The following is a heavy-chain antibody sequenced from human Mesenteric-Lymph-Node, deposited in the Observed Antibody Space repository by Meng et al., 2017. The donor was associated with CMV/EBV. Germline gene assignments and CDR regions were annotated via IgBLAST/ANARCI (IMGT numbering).Heavy chain of an antibody. Sequence: SCKASGGSISHYAIAWVRQAPGQGLEWMGRIKLIFVTPYYAQKFRGRVTISADESTNTAYMELTGLTSEDTAVYFCARNGSASGSYDSWGQGTLVTVSS. D-gene: IGHD3-10*01. CDR1: GGSISHYA. CDR3: ARNGSASGSYDS. J-gene: IGHJ4*02. V-gene: IGHV1-69*15. CDR2: IKLIFVTP.